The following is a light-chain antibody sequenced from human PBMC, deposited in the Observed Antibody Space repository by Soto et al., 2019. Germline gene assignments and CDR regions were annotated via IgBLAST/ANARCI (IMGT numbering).Light chain of an antibody. CDR1: SSDVGSYNL. CDR3: CSYAGSSTYV. V-gene: IGLV2-23*02. J-gene: IGLJ1*01. Sequence: QSVLXQPASVSGSHGQSITISSTGTSSDVGSYNLVSWYQQHPGKAPKLMIYEVSKRPSGVSNRFSGSKPGNTASLTISGLQAEDEADYYCCSYAGSSTYVFGTGTKVTVL. CDR2: EVS.